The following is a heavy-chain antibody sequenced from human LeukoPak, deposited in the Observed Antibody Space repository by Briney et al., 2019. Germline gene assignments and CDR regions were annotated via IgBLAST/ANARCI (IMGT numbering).Heavy chain of an antibody. D-gene: IGHD1-1*01. CDR2: INPHSGGT. Sequence: ASVKVSCKASGYTFTGYFIHWVRQAPGQGLEWMGWINPHSGGTNYAQKFQGRVTMTRDTSISTAYMELSSLRSDDTAVYFCARGGHNTNEYFFQYWGQGALVTVSS. CDR1: GYTFTGYF. V-gene: IGHV1-2*02. CDR3: ARGGHNTNEYFFQY. J-gene: IGHJ4*02.